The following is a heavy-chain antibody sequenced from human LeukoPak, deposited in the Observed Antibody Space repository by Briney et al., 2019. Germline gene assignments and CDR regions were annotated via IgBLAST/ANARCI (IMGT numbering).Heavy chain of an antibody. CDR2: IRGSGGST. V-gene: IGHV3-23*01. D-gene: IGHD6-13*01. Sequence: GGSLRLSCAASGFTFSSYWMHWVRQAPGKGLEWVSAIRGSGGSTYYADSVKGRFTISRDDSKNTLYLQMNSLRAEDTAVYYCAKQTPYSSSWYRGAFDIWGQGTMVTVSS. CDR1: GFTFSSYW. J-gene: IGHJ3*02. CDR3: AKQTPYSSSWYRGAFDI.